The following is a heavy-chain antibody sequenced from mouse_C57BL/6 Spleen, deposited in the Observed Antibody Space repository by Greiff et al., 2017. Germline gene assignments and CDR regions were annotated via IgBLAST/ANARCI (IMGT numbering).Heavy chain of an antibody. V-gene: IGHV14-2*01. CDR3: ARPGYDRDYYAMDY. CDR2: IGPEDGET. D-gene: IGHD2-2*01. Sequence: EVKLMESGAELVKPGASVKLSCTASGFNIKDYYMHWVKQRTEQGLEWIGRIGPEDGETKYASKFQGKATITADTSTNPAYLQLSSLASEDTAVYYCARPGYDRDYYAMDYWGQGTSVTVSS. J-gene: IGHJ4*01. CDR1: GFNIKDYY.